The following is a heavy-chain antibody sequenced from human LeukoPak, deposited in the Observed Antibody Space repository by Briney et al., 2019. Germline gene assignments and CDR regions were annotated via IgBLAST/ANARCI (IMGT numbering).Heavy chain of an antibody. CDR2: VTSYNGDT. V-gene: IGHV1-2*02. D-gene: IGHD2-8*02. CDR1: GYTFTGYY. CDR3: ARLAHGIVKRHWWDY. Sequence: ASVKVSCKASGYTFTGYYMHWVRQAPGQGLEWMGWVTSYNGDTNYAQKFQGRVTMSTDTSTSTAYMELSRLRSDDTAVYYCARLAHGIVKRHWWDYWGQGTLVTVSS. J-gene: IGHJ4*02.